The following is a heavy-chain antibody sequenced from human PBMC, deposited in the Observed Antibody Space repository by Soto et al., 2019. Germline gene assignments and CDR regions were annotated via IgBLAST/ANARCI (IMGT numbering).Heavy chain of an antibody. Sequence: EVHLAESGGGLVQPGGSLRLSCVASGFTFVNYWMTWVLQAPGKEPERVANINNDGSETYYVDAVKGRCIISRDNTTNSLYLQMNSLRAEDTAVFYCTRARGWQTFAYWGQGTRVTVSS. J-gene: IGHJ4*02. CDR3: TRARGWQTFAY. V-gene: IGHV3-7*03. CDR2: INNDGSET. D-gene: IGHD3-10*01. CDR1: GFTFVNYW.